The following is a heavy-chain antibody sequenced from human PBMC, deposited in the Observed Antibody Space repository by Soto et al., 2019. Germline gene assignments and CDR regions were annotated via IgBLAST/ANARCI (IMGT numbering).Heavy chain of an antibody. CDR2: ISAYNGNT. V-gene: IGHV1-18*01. D-gene: IGHD3-9*01. J-gene: IGHJ5*02. Sequence: AASVKVSCKASGYTFTSYGISWVRQAPGQGLEWMGWISAYNGNTNYAQKLQGRVTMTTDTSTSTAYMELRSLRSDDTAVYYCARDGSRYDILTGNNWFDPWGEGTQVTLAS. CDR3: ARDGSRYDILTGNNWFDP. CDR1: GYTFTSYG.